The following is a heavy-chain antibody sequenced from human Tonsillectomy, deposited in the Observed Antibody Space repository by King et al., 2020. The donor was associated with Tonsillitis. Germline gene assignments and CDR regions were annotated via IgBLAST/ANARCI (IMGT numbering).Heavy chain of an antibody. J-gene: IGHJ4*02. CDR3: ARLRSYGEYYFDY. Sequence: QLVQSGAEVKKPGESLKISCKSTGYSFINYWIGWVRQMPVKGLEWMGMIYPGDSDTTDSPSFQGQVTISADKSISTAYLQWSSLKAADTAMYYCARLRSYGEYYFDYWGQGTLVTVSS. D-gene: IGHD4-17*01. V-gene: IGHV5-51*03. CDR1: GYSFINYW. CDR2: IYPGDSDT.